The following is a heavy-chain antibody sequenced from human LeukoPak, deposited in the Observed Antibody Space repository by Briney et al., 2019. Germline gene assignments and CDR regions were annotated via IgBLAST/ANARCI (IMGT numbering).Heavy chain of an antibody. J-gene: IGHJ5*02. D-gene: IGHD6-13*01. CDR1: GGSISSYY. Sequence: SETLSLTCTVSGGSISSYYWSWIRQPPGKGLEWIGYIYYSGSTNYNPSLKSRVTISVDTSKNQFSLKLSSVTAADTAVYYCAREDFCSSGNCFDPWGQGTLVTVSS. V-gene: IGHV4-59*01. CDR3: AREDFCSSGNCFDP. CDR2: IYYSGST.